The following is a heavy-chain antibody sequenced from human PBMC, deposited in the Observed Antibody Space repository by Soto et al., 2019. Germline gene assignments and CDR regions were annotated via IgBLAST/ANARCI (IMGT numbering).Heavy chain of an antibody. D-gene: IGHD3-10*01. J-gene: IGHJ6*02. CDR1: GGTFSGYC. CDR3: ARMKAVSHYYYGMDA. V-gene: IGHV4-34*01. Sequence: PSETLSLTCAAYGGTFSGYCWNWIRQPPGKGLEWIGEINHSGSTNYNPSVKGRVTISVDTAKNPVSLKLSCLTAADTAVYYCARMKAVSHYYYGMDAWGQGTTVTVS. CDR2: INHSGST.